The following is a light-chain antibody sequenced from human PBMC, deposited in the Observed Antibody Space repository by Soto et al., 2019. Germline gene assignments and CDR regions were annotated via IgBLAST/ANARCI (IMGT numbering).Light chain of an antibody. CDR2: RNN. J-gene: IGLJ1*01. CDR1: SSNIGDNY. Sequence: QSVLTQPPSASGTPGQKVTISCSGSSSNIGDNYVYWHQQLPGTAPKLLIYRNNQRPSGVPDRFSGSKSGTSASLAISGLRSEDEADYYCAAWDDSLSRYVFGPGTKVTVL. CDR3: AAWDDSLSRYV. V-gene: IGLV1-47*01.